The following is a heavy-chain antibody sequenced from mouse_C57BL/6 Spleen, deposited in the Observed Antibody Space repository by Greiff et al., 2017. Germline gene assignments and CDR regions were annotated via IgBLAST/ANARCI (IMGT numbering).Heavy chain of an antibody. CDR2: ISYDGSN. CDR3: ARDGGYDDDGYFDV. Sequence: EVQLQESGPGLVKPSQSLSLTCSVTGYSITSGYYWNWIRQFPGNKLEWMGYISYDGSNNYNPSLKNRTSITRDTSKNQFFLKLNTVTTEDTATYSCARDGGYDDDGYFDVWGTGTTVTVSS. D-gene: IGHD2-4*01. CDR1: GYSITSGYY. V-gene: IGHV3-6*01. J-gene: IGHJ1*03.